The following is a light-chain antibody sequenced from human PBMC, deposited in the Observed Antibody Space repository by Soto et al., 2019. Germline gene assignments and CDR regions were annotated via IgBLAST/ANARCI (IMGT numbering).Light chain of an antibody. J-gene: IGKJ2*01. Sequence: DIVMTQSPLSLPVTPGEPASISCRSSQSLLHSNGYNDLDWYLQKPWQSPQLLIYLGSNRASGVADRFSGSGSGTDFTLKISRVEAEDVGVYFCMQALQIPQTFGQGTRLEIK. CDR1: QSLLHSNGYND. CDR2: LGS. V-gene: IGKV2-28*01. CDR3: MQALQIPQT.